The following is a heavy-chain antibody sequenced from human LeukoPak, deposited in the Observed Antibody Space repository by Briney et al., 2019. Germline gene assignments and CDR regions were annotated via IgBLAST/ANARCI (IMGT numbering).Heavy chain of an antibody. CDR1: GFTFSSYA. Sequence: PGGSLRLSCAASGFTFSSYAMRWVRQAPGKGLEWVSGISGPGDKTDYADSVKGRFTISRDNSENTVSLQMNSLTGEDTAVYYCAKAGSSVSRTFDPWGQGTLATVSS. CDR2: ISGPGDKT. D-gene: IGHD2-2*01. V-gene: IGHV3-23*01. CDR3: AKAGSSVSRTFDP. J-gene: IGHJ5*02.